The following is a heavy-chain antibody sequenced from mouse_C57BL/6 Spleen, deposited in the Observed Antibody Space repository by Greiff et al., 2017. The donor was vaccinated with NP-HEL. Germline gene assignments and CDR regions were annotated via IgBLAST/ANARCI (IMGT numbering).Heavy chain of an antibody. Sequence: VQLQQPGAELVRPGSSVKLSCKASGYTFTSYWMHWVKQRPIQGLEWIGNIDPSDSETHYNQKFKDKATLTVDKSSSTAYMQLSSLTSEDSAVYYCARGNYYSNSFAYWGQGTLVTVSA. CDR2: IDPSDSET. CDR3: ARGNYYSNSFAY. D-gene: IGHD2-5*01. J-gene: IGHJ3*01. V-gene: IGHV1-52*01. CDR1: GYTFTSYW.